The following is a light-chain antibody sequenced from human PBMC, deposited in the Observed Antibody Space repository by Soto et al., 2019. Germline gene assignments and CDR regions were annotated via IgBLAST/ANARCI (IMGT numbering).Light chain of an antibody. CDR3: QQYNNWPPWT. J-gene: IGKJ1*01. CDR1: QCVSSS. V-gene: IGKV3-15*01. CDR2: GAS. Sequence: EIVMTQSPATLSVSPGERATLSCRASQCVSSSLAWYQQKPGQAPRLLIYGASTRATGIPARFSGSGSGTKFTLTISSLQSEDFAVYYCQQYNNWPPWTFGQGTKVEIK.